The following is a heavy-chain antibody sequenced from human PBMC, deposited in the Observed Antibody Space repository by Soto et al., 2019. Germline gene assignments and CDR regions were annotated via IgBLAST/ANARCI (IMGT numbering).Heavy chain of an antibody. D-gene: IGHD2-15*01. CDR2: IVVGSGNT. CDR3: AAGNAQPGYCSGGSGFYYYYGMDV. V-gene: IGHV1-58*01. J-gene: IGHJ6*02. CDR1: GFTFTSSA. Sequence: ASVKVSCKASGFTFTSSAVQWVRQARGQRLEWMGWIVVGSGNTNYAQKFQERVTITRDMSTSTAYMELSSLRSEDTAVYYCAAGNAQPGYCSGGSGFYYYYGMDVWGQGTTVTVSS.